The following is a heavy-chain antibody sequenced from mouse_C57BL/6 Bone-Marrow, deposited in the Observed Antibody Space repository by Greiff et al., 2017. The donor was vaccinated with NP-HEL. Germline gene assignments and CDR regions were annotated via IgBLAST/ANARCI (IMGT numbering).Heavy chain of an antibody. CDR3: ARDYGSSYDAMDY. D-gene: IGHD1-1*01. CDR2: ISYDGSN. CDR1: GYSITSGYY. Sequence: EVKLVESGPGLVKPSQSLSLTCSVTGYSITSGYYWNWIRQFPGNKLEWMGYISYDGSNNYNPSLKNRISITRDTSKNQFFLKLNSVTTEDTATYTCARDYGSSYDAMDYWGQGTSVTVSS. J-gene: IGHJ4*01. V-gene: IGHV3-6*01.